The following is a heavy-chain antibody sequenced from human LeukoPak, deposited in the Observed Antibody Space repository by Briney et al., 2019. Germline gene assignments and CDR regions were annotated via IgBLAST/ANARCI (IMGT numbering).Heavy chain of an antibody. CDR2: INSDGSST. V-gene: IGHV3-74*01. CDR1: GFSFSSYW. CDR3: AREFRRYFDWLYPRDYYYYGMDV. D-gene: IGHD3-9*01. J-gene: IGHJ6*02. Sequence: PGGSLRLSCTASGFSFSSYWMHWVRQAPGKGLVWVSRINSDGSSTSYADSVKGRFTISRDNAKNTLYLQMNSLRAEDTAVYYCAREFRRYFDWLYPRDYYYYGMDVWGQGTTVTVSS.